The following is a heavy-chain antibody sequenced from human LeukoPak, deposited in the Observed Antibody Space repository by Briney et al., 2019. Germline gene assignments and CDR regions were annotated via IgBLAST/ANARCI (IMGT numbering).Heavy chain of an antibody. CDR1: GFTFSTYS. CDR2: ISAASWGI. D-gene: IGHD3/OR15-3a*01. J-gene: IGHJ4*02. CDR3: ARGTGTGWRFDF. V-gene: IGHV3-48*01. Sequence: GGSLRLSCAASGFTFSTYSMTWVRQAPGKGLEWISHISAASWGIKYADSVKGRFTTSRDNAKKSVFLQMSSLRPEDTAVYYCARGTGTGWRFDFWGQGTLVTVSS.